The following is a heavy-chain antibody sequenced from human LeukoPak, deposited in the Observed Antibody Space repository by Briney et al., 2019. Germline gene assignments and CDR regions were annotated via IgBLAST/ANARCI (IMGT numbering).Heavy chain of an antibody. CDR2: INHSGST. V-gene: IGHV4-34*01. D-gene: IGHD1-26*01. J-gene: IGHJ3*02. Sequence: SETLSLTCAVYGGSFSGYYWSWVRQPPGKGLEWIGEINHSGSTNYNPSLKSRVTISVDTSKNQFSLKLSSVTAADTAVYYCARSSGSSSDAFDIWGQGTMVTVSS. CDR3: ARSSGSSSDAFDI. CDR1: GGSFSGYY.